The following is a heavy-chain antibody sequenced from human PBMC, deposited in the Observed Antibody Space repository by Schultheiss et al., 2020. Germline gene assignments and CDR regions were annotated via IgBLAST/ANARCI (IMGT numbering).Heavy chain of an antibody. D-gene: IGHD6-13*01. CDR2: INHSGST. V-gene: IGHV4-30-2*01. CDR3: ARGPSSSWFSSSYYYFMDV. Sequence: SQTLSLTCAVSGGSISSGGYSWSWIRQPPGKGLEWIGEINHSGSTYYNPSLKSRVTISVDRSKNQFSLKLSSVTAADTAVYYCARGPSSSWFSSSYYYFMDVWGQGTTVTVSS. J-gene: IGHJ6*02. CDR1: GGSISSGGYS.